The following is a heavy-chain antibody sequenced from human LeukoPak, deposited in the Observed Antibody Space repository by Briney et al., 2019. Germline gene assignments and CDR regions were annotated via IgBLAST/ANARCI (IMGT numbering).Heavy chain of an antibody. CDR2: ISWNSGRI. D-gene: IGHD5-12*01. CDR1: GFTLDDYA. Sequence: GGSLRLSCAASGFTLDDYAMHWVRQAPGKGLEWVSGISWNSGRIGYADSVKGRFTILRDNAKNSLYLQMNSLRAEDTALYYCAKDIVATVSGHNDAFDIWGQGTMVTVSS. J-gene: IGHJ3*02. V-gene: IGHV3-9*01. CDR3: AKDIVATVSGHNDAFDI.